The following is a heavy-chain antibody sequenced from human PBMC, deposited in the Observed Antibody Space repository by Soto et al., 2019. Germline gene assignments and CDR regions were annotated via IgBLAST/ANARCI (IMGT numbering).Heavy chain of an antibody. D-gene: IGHD3-22*01. CDR1: GASFTNFY. Sequence: PSETLSLTCTVSGASFTNFYWSWIRQSPGKGLQYLGYIDYIGRNNSNPSLKSRVTASVDPSKNQFSLRLTAVTAADTAVYYCARGYDGSGYIAFDIWGRGTLVTVS. V-gene: IGHV4-59*13. CDR3: ARGYDGSGYIAFDI. CDR2: IDYIGRN. J-gene: IGHJ3*02.